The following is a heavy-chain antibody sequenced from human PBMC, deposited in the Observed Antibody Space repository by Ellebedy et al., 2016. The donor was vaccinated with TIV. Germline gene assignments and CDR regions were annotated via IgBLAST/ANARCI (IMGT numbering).Heavy chain of an antibody. J-gene: IGHJ4*02. CDR3: ATRRDGYNLFDY. D-gene: IGHD5-24*01. CDR1: GYTFTSYY. Sequence: ASVKVSCXASGYTFTSYYMHWVRQAPGQGLEWMGIINPSGGSTSYAQKFQGRVTMTRDTSTSTVYMELSSLRSEDTAVYYCATRRDGYNLFDYWGQGTLVTVSS. V-gene: IGHV1-46*01. CDR2: INPSGGST.